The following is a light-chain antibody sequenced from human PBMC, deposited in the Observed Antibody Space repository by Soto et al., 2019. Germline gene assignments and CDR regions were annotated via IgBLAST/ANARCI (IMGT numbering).Light chain of an antibody. Sequence: EIVLTLSPATLSLSPWERATLSLSASQSVSNYLAWYQQKPGQAPRLLIYDASSRATGIPTRFSGFESGTDFTLTISSLEPEAFAVYFCQQRSNWPPTRTFGQGTKVDIK. CDR2: DAS. CDR3: QQRSNWPPTRT. V-gene: IGKV3-11*01. J-gene: IGKJ1*01. CDR1: QSVSNY.